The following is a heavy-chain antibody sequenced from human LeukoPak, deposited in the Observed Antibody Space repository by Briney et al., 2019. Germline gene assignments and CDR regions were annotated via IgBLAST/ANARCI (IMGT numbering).Heavy chain of an antibody. CDR2: ISYDGSNK. D-gene: IGHD6-19*01. V-gene: IGHV3-30*04. Sequence: PGGSLRLSCAASGFTFSSYAMHWVRQAPGKGLEWVAVISYDGSNKYYADSVKGRFTISGDNSKNTLYLQMNSLRAEDTAVYYCARGGVAGVLGYWGQGTLVTVSS. J-gene: IGHJ4*02. CDR3: ARGGVAGVLGY. CDR1: GFTFSSYA.